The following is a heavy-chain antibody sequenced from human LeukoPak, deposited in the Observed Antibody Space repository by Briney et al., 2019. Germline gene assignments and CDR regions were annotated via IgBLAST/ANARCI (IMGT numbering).Heavy chain of an antibody. Sequence: GGSLRLSCAASGFTFSNYAMTWGRQAPGRGLEWVSTITGSDDRTYFADTVKGRFTISRDYSKNTLHLQLNSLGAEDTAMYYCAKGPQLGSGYHPDYWGQGTLVTVSS. CDR3: AKGPQLGSGYHPDY. V-gene: IGHV3-23*01. CDR1: GFTFSNYA. CDR2: ITGSDDRT. D-gene: IGHD3-22*01. J-gene: IGHJ4*02.